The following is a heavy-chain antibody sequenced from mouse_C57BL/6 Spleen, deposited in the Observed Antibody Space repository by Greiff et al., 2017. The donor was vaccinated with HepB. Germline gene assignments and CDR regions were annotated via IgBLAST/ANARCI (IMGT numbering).Heavy chain of an antibody. CDR1: GYAFSSSW. D-gene: IGHD2-2*01. CDR3: ARYCGYDVEDYYAMDY. V-gene: IGHV1-82*01. CDR2: IYPGDGDT. J-gene: IGHJ4*01. Sequence: QVQLQQSGPELVKPGASVKISCKASGYAFSSSWMNWVKQRPGKGLEWIGRIYPGDGDTNYNGKFKGKATLTADKSSSTAYMQLSSLTSEDSAVYFCARYCGYDVEDYYAMDYWGQGTSVTVSS.